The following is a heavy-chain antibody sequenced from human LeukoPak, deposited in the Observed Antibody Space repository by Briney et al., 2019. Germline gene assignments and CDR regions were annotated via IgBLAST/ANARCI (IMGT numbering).Heavy chain of an antibody. V-gene: IGHV5-51*01. J-gene: IGHJ4*02. CDR2: IYPGDSDT. D-gene: IGHD1-26*01. CDR1: GYSFTTYW. CDR3: ARALVGAATLSY. Sequence: GESLKISCRGSGYSFTTYWIGWVRQMPGKGLEWMGIIYPGDSDTRYTPSFQGEVTMSADKSINTAYLQWSSLKASDTAIYYCARALVGAATLSYWGQGTLVNVSS.